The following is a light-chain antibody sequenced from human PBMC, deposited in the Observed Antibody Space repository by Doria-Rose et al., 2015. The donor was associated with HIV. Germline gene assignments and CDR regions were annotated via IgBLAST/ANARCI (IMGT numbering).Light chain of an antibody. V-gene: IGLV2-14*01. Sequence: QSVLTQPASVSGSPGQSITISCTILSSDVGYHNYVSWYQQHPGKAPKLLIYEVSNRPSGISSRFSGSMSGYTASLTISGLQPEDEADYYCSSYVTGTTVFGGGTKLTVL. CDR2: EVS. CDR1: SSDVGYHNY. CDR3: SSYVTGTTV. J-gene: IGLJ3*02.